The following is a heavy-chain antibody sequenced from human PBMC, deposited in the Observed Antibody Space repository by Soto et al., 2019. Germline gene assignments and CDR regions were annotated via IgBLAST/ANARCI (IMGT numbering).Heavy chain of an antibody. D-gene: IGHD3-22*01. J-gene: IGHJ4*02. CDR3: ARPHSSGYYSGAFDI. V-gene: IGHV1-18*01. Sequence: ASVKVSCTASGYTFTSYGISWVRQAPGQGLEWMGWISTYNGNTNYAQKLQGRVTMTTDTSTSTAYMELRSLRSDDTAVYYCARPHSSGYYSGAFDIWGQGTLVTVPQ. CDR1: GYTFTSYG. CDR2: ISTYNGNT.